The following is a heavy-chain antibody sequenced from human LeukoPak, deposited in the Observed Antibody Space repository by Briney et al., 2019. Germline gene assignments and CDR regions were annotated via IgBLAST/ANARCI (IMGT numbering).Heavy chain of an antibody. D-gene: IGHD1-26*01. V-gene: IGHV4-59*01. J-gene: IGHJ4*02. CDR1: GGSISSYY. CDR2: IYYSGST. Sequence: SETLSLTCTVSGGSISSYYWSWIRQPPGKGLEWIGYIYYSGSTNYNPSLKSRVTISVDTSKNQFSLKLSSVTAADTAVYCCARSYGEWEPTYFDYWGQGTLVTVSS. CDR3: ARSYGEWEPTYFDY.